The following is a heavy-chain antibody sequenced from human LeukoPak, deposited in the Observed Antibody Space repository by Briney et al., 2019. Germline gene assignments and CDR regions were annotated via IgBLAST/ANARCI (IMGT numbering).Heavy chain of an antibody. CDR3: ARGSYSDSRGYYGGAFDI. J-gene: IGHJ3*02. D-gene: IGHD3-22*01. CDR1: GFTFDDYA. Sequence: GGSLRLSCAASGFTFDDYAMHWVRQAPGNGLEWVSGISWNSGAIGYADSEKGRFTISRDNAKNSLYLQMNSLRAEDMAFYYCARGSYSDSRGYYGGAFDIWGQGTMVTVSS. CDR2: ISWNSGAI. V-gene: IGHV3-9*03.